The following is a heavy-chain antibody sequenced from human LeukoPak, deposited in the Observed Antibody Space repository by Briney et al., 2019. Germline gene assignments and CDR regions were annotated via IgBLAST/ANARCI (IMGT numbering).Heavy chain of an antibody. V-gene: IGHV3-48*03. Sequence: GGSLRLSCAASGFTFSSYEMNWVRQAPGKGLEWVSYISSGGSHIYYADSVKGRFTISRDNAKNSLYLQMNSLRVEDTAVYYCARIAVTSTGEFDSWGQGTLVTVSS. D-gene: IGHD6-19*01. CDR2: ISSGGSHI. CDR3: ARIAVTSTGEFDS. CDR1: GFTFSSYE. J-gene: IGHJ4*02.